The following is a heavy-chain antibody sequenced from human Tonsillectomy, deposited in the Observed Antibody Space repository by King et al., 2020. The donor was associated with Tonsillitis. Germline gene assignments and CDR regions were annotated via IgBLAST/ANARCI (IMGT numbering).Heavy chain of an antibody. CDR3: AKVHGTPF. D-gene: IGHD1-26*01. V-gene: IGHV3-23*04. J-gene: IGHJ4*02. Sequence: VQLVESGGGLVQPGGSLRLSCAASGFTFDNFAMSWVRQAPGMGLEWVSSITHIGDYTYYADSVKVRFTISRDSSRNTLYLRMNSLRVEDTAIYFCAKVHGTPFWGQGTLVTVSS. CDR2: ITHIGDYT. CDR1: GFTFDNFA.